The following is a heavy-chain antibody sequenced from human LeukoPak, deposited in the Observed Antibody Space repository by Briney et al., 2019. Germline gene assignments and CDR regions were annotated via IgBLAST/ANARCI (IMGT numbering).Heavy chain of an antibody. V-gene: IGHV1-69*06. CDR3: ARGNFDWLFSADNWFDP. Sequence: ASVKVSCKASGGTFSSYAISWVRQAPGQGLEWMGGIIPIFGTANYAQKFQGRVTITADKSTSTAYMELSRLRSDDTAVYYCARGNFDWLFSADNWFDPWGQGTLVTVSS. CDR1: GGTFSSYA. CDR2: IIPIFGTA. D-gene: IGHD3-9*01. J-gene: IGHJ5*02.